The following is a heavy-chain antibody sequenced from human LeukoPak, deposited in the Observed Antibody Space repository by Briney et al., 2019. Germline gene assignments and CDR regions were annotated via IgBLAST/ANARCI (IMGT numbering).Heavy chain of an antibody. CDR3: AKDKTSMVRGVMLQ. Sequence: PGGSLRLSCAAPGFTFSSFGMHWVRQAPGRGLEWVAVISYDGSNKYYADSVEGRFTISRDNSKKTLYLQMNSLRPEDTAVYYCAKDKTSMVRGVMLQWGQGTLVTVSS. D-gene: IGHD3-10*01. J-gene: IGHJ4*02. CDR1: GFTFSSFG. V-gene: IGHV3-30*18. CDR2: ISYDGSNK.